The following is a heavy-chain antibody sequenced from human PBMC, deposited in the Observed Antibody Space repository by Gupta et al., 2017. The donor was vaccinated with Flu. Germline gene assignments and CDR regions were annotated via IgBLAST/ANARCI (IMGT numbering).Heavy chain of an antibody. CDR1: GFTFSSYA. V-gene: IGHV3-23*01. Sequence: EVQLLESGGGLVQPGGSLRLSCAASGFTFSSYAMSWVRQAPGKGLEWVSAISGSGGSTYYADSVKGRFTISRDNSKNTLYLQMNSLRAEDTAVYYCAKELSDSSSPLGGMDVWGQGTTVTVSS. J-gene: IGHJ6*02. D-gene: IGHD6-13*01. CDR2: ISGSGGST. CDR3: AKELSDSSSPLGGMDV.